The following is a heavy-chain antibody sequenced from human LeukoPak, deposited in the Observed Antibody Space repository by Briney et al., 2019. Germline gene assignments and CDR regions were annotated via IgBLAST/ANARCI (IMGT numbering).Heavy chain of an antibody. D-gene: IGHD4-17*01. CDR2: ITNGGSTI. CDR3: SKDPNGDYVGAFDM. J-gene: IGHJ3*02. CDR1: GFTFSDYN. V-gene: IGHV3-11*01. Sequence: GGSLRLSCAASGFTFSDYNMNWVRQAPGKGLEWVSYITNGGSTIHHADSVKGRFTLSRDNSKNTLFLHMDSLRADDTAVYYCSKDPNGDYVGAFDMWGPGTMVTVSS.